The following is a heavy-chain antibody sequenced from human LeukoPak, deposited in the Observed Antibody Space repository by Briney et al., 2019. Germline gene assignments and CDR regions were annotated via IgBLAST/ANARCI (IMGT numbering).Heavy chain of an antibody. D-gene: IGHD2-2*02. CDR2: INWNGGST. V-gene: IGHV3-20*04. J-gene: IGHJ3*02. CDR1: GFTFDDYG. CDR3: ARCSRSSTDCYSEFDI. Sequence: GGSLRLSCAASGFTFDDYGMSWVRQGPGKGLDWVSAINWNGGSTGYADSVRGRFTISRDNAKNSLYLQMNSLRAEDTALYYCARCSRSSTDCYSEFDIWGQGTMVTVSS.